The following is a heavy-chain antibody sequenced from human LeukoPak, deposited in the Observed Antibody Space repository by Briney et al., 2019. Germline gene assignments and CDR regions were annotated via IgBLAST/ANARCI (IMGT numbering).Heavy chain of an antibody. CDR2: IYYSGST. D-gene: IGHD4-17*01. V-gene: IGHV4-59*01. CDR1: GGSISSYY. Sequence: SETLSLTCTVSGGSISSYYWSWIRQPPGKGLEWIGYIYYSGSTNYNPSLKSRVTISVDTSKNQFSLKLSSVTAADTAVYYCAGWVYGDRRGAFDIWGQGTMVTVSS. J-gene: IGHJ3*02. CDR3: AGWVYGDRRGAFDI.